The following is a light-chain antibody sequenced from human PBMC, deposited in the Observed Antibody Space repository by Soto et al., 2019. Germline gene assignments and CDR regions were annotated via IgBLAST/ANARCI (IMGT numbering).Light chain of an antibody. CDR1: QTINNN. V-gene: IGKV3-15*01. J-gene: IGKJ1*01. CDR3: QQYNNWPQT. Sequence: VMTQAPATLSVSPGERATLSCRASQTINNNVAWYQVKVGQAPRLLIYGASTRATGIPARFSGSGSGTEFTLTISSLQSEDFAEYHCQQYNNWPQTFGRGTTVEFK. CDR2: GAS.